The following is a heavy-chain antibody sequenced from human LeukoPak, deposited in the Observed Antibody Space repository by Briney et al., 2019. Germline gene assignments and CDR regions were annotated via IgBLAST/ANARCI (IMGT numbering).Heavy chain of an antibody. J-gene: IGHJ6*02. V-gene: IGHV4-39*07. D-gene: IGHD1-1*01. CDR2: IYYSGST. CDR1: GGSISSSSYY. Sequence: SETLSLTCTVSGGSISSSSYYWGWIRQPPGKGLEWIGSIYYSGSTYYNPSLKSRVTISVDTSKNQFSLKLSSVTAADTAVYYCGTSRSSYYYYGMDVWGQGTTVTVSS. CDR3: GTSRSSYYYYGMDV.